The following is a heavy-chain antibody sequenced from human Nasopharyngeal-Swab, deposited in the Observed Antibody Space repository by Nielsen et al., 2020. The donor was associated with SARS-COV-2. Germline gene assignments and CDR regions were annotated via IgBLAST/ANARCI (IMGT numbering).Heavy chain of an antibody. CDR1: GLIVSSSY. D-gene: IGHD1-14*01. Sequence: GESLKISCAASGLIVSSSYMSWVRQAPGKGLEWVSIIYSGGTTYYADSVRGRFTISRDNSKNTLSLQMSSLRAEDTAVYYCARVANHSMDSWGQGTLVTVSS. CDR3: ARVANHSMDS. V-gene: IGHV3-53*01. CDR2: IYSGGTT. J-gene: IGHJ4*02.